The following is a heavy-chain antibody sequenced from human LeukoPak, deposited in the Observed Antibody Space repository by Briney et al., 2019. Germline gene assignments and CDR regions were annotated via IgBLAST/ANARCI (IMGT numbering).Heavy chain of an antibody. Sequence: GGSLRLSCAASGFTFSSYEMNRVRQAPGKGLEWVSYISSSGSTIYYADSVKGRFTISRDNAKNSLYLQMNSLRAEDTAVYYCARDLNYYDSSMSGPPDYWGQGTLVTVSS. CDR2: ISSSGSTI. V-gene: IGHV3-48*03. J-gene: IGHJ4*02. CDR3: ARDLNYYDSSMSGPPDY. CDR1: GFTFSSYE. D-gene: IGHD3-22*01.